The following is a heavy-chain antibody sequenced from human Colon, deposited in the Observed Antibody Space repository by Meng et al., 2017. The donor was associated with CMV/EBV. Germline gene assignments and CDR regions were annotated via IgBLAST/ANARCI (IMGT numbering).Heavy chain of an antibody. J-gene: IGHJ5*02. D-gene: IGHD3-3*01. V-gene: IGHV4-34*01. CDR1: GGSFSGYY. Sequence: SETLSLTCAVYGGSFSGYYWSWIRQPPGKGLEWIGEINHSGSTNYNPSLKSRVTISVNTSKNQFSLKLSSVTAADTAVYYCARGKRDFWSGYYSRGWFDPWGQGTLVTVSS. CDR2: INHSGST. CDR3: ARGKRDFWSGYYSRGWFDP.